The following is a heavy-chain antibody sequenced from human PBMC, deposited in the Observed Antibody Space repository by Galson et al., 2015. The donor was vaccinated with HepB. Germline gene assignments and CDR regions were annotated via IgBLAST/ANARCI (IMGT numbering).Heavy chain of an antibody. CDR2: ISNTASNI. V-gene: IGHV3-48*03. CDR1: GFTFSSYS. J-gene: IGHJ5*02. CDR3: ARVPRFLKWLNGDWFDP. Sequence: LRLSCAASGFTFSSYSMSWVRQAPGKGLEWVSYISNTASNIYYAASVKGRFTMSRDNANSSLDLQMNNLRAEDTAVYYCARVPRFLKWLNGDWFDPWGQGTLVTVSS. D-gene: IGHD3-3*01.